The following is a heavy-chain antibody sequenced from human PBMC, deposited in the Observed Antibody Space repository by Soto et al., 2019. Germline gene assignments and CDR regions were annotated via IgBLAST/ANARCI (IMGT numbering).Heavy chain of an antibody. D-gene: IGHD3-22*01. V-gene: IGHV3-48*02. CDR1: GFTFSSYS. CDR3: ARFYYDSSGYLPSPYYYYYGMDV. Sequence: PGGSLRLSCAASGFTFSSYSMNWVRQAPGTGLEWVSYISSSSSTIYYADSVKGRFTISRDNAKNSLYLQMNSLRDEDTAVYYCARFYYDSSGYLPSPYYYYYGMDVWGQGTTVTV. CDR2: ISSSSSTI. J-gene: IGHJ6*02.